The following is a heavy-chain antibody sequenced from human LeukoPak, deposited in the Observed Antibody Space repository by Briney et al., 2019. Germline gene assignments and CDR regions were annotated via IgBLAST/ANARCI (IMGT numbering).Heavy chain of an antibody. D-gene: IGHD6-6*01. V-gene: IGHV4-61*02. CDR1: GGSISSGSYY. Sequence: SETLSLTCTVSGGSISSGSYYWSWIRQPAGKGLEWIGRIYTSGSTNYNPSLKSRVTISVDTSKNQFSLKLSSMTAADTAVYYCARGSIAARQNEPSPQHGMDVWGQGTTVTVSS. J-gene: IGHJ6*02. CDR2: IYTSGST. CDR3: ARGSIAARQNEPSPQHGMDV.